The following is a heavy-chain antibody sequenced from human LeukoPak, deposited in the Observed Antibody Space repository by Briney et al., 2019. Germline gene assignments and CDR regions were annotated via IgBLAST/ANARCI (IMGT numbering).Heavy chain of an antibody. Sequence: SETLSLTCAVYGGSFSGYYWSWIRQPAGKGLEWIGRVYTSGSTNHNPSLKSRATISIDTSKNQVSLKLSSVTAADTAVYYCARDLGYTYVAFDYWGQGTLVTVSS. CDR1: GGSFSGYY. V-gene: IGHV4-4*07. D-gene: IGHD5-18*01. CDR3: ARDLGYTYVAFDY. CDR2: VYTSGST. J-gene: IGHJ4*02.